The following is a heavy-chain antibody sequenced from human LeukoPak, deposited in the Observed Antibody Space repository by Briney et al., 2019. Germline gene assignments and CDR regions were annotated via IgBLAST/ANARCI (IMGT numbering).Heavy chain of an antibody. CDR2: IYSDGST. D-gene: IGHD3-9*01. CDR3: ASAYYDILGGHFDY. Sequence: ASQTLSLTCIVSGGSITSGSYYWSWIRQPAEKGLEWIGHIYSDGSTNYNPPLKSRVTISVDTSKNQFSLKVTSVTAADTAVYYCASAYYDILGGHFDYWGQGTLVTVSS. CDR1: GGSITSGSYY. V-gene: IGHV4-61*09. J-gene: IGHJ4*02.